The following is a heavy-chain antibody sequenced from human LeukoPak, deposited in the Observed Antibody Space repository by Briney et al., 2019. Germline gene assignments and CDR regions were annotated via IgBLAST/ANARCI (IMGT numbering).Heavy chain of an antibody. CDR1: GGSISSSSYY. D-gene: IGHD6-13*01. Sequence: PSETLSLTCTVSGGSISSSSYYWGWIRQPPGKGLEWIGSIYYSGSTYYNPSLKSRVTISVDTSKNQFSLKLSSVTAADTAVYYCARVKAGIAADIDYWGQGTLVTVSS. CDR2: IYYSGST. V-gene: IGHV4-39*07. CDR3: ARVKAGIAADIDY. J-gene: IGHJ4*02.